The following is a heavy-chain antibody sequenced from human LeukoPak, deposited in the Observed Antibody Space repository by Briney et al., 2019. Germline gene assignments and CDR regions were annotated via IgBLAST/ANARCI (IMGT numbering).Heavy chain of an antibody. Sequence: GGSLRLSCAASGFTFSSYAMSWVRQAPGKGLEWVSAISGSGGSTYYADSVKGRFTISRDNPKNTLYLQMNSLRAEDTAVYYCAKGAARGYSGYDPYFDYWGQGTLVTVSS. CDR3: AKGAARGYSGYDPYFDY. CDR1: GFTFSSYA. V-gene: IGHV3-23*01. CDR2: ISGSGGST. J-gene: IGHJ4*02. D-gene: IGHD5-12*01.